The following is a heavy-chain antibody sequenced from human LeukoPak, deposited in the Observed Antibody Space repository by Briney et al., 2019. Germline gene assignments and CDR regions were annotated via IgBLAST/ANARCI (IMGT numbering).Heavy chain of an antibody. Sequence: ASVKVSCKTFGYTFTSHTITWVRQAPGQGLEWMGWINPNSGGTNYAQKFQGRVTMTRDTSISTAYMELSRLRSDDTAVYYCARGSRTPSSWGQGTLVTVSS. CDR2: INPNSGGT. CDR1: GYTFTSHT. V-gene: IGHV1-2*02. CDR3: ARGSRTPSS. D-gene: IGHD6-13*01. J-gene: IGHJ4*02.